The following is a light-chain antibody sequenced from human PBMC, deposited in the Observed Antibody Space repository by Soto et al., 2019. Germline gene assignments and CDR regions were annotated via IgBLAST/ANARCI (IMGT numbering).Light chain of an antibody. J-gene: IGLJ1*01. CDR2: EGS. CDR3: CSYAGSSTYV. CDR1: SSVVGRYNI. V-gene: IGLV2-23*01. Sequence: QSALTQPASVSGSPGQSITISCTGTSSVVGRYNIVSWYQQHPGKAPKLMIYEGSKRPSGVSNRFSGSKSGNTASLTISGLQAEDEADYYCCSYAGSSTYVFGTGTKGTVL.